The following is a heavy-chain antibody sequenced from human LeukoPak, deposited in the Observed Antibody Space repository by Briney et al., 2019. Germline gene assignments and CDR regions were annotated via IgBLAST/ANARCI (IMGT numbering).Heavy chain of an antibody. D-gene: IGHD4-23*01. J-gene: IGHJ6*02. CDR2: INPNSGGT. V-gene: IGHV1-2*06. CDR1: GYTFTGYY. CDR3: ARTRVAQTIMDV. Sequence: RWASVKVSCKASGYTFTGYYMHWVRQAPGQGLEWMGRINPNSGGTNYAQKFQGRVTMTRDTSISTAYMELSRLRSDDTAVYYCARTRVAQTIMDVWGQGTTVTVSS.